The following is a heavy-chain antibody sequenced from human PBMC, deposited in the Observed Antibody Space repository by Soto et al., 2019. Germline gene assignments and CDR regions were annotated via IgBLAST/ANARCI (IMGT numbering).Heavy chain of an antibody. Sequence: LGESLKISCKGSGYSFTTYWIGWVRQMPGKGLEGMVIIYPGDSDTRYSPSFQGQVTISADKSINTTYLQWSSLKASDTAIYYCARQAAAGKYYYAMDVWGQGTKVTVSS. J-gene: IGHJ6*02. CDR3: ARQAAAGKYYYAMDV. D-gene: IGHD6-13*01. CDR1: GYSFTTYW. CDR2: IYPGDSDT. V-gene: IGHV5-51*01.